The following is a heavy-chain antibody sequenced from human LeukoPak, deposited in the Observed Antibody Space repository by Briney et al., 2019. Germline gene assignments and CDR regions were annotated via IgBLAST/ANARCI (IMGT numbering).Heavy chain of an antibody. D-gene: IGHD1-1*01. J-gene: IGHJ6*03. CDR3: ARGRVSSSTWYSTYYYYFYMDV. CDR1: GDSINNYY. V-gene: IGHV4-59*01. CDR2: VDHTGST. Sequence: SETLSLTCTVSGDSINNYYWSWIWQPPGKGLEWIGYVDHTGSTNFNPSLNGGVSISRDTTKTLFSLRLRSVTAADTAVYFCARGRVSSSTWYSTYYYYFYMDVWGKGTTVTVSS.